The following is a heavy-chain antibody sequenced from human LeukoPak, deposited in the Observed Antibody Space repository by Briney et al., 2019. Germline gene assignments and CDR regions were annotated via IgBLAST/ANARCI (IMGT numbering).Heavy chain of an antibody. Sequence: GASVKVSCKASGGTFSSYAISWVRQAPGQRLEWMGGIIPIFGTANYAQKFQGRVTITTDESTSTAYMELSSLRSEDTAVYYCARGDYYDSSGLDMDVWGKGTTVTVSS. D-gene: IGHD3-22*01. CDR2: IIPIFGTA. CDR3: ARGDYYDSSGLDMDV. V-gene: IGHV1-69*05. CDR1: GGTFSSYA. J-gene: IGHJ6*03.